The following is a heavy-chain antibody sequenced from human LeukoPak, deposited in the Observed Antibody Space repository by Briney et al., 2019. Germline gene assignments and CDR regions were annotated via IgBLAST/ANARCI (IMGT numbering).Heavy chain of an antibody. Sequence: GASVNVSCKASGYTFTSYGISWVRQAPGQGLEWMGWISAYNGNTNYAQKLQGRVTMTTDTSTSTAYMELRSLRSDDTAVYYCARRHMGYSYGYGYYFDYWGQGTLVTVSS. CDR3: ARRHMGYSYGYGYYFDY. CDR1: GYTFTSYG. V-gene: IGHV1-18*01. CDR2: ISAYNGNT. J-gene: IGHJ4*02. D-gene: IGHD5-18*01.